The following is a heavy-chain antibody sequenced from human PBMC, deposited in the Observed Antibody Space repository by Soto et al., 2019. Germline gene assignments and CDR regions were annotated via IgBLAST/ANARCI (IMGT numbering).Heavy chain of an antibody. D-gene: IGHD3-10*01. V-gene: IGHV4-59*01. CDR3: ARGEEEFFSYGLDV. J-gene: IGHJ6*02. CDR1: GFSITSSY. Sequence: PSWTXSLTCTFAGFSITSSYLSLIRRPPGKGLEWIAYIYDTGISGYTPSTSYNPSLKSRVTMSVDTSKSQFSLKLTSVTAEDTAVYYCARGEEEFFSYGLDVWGQGITVTVSS. CDR2: IYDTGISGYTPST.